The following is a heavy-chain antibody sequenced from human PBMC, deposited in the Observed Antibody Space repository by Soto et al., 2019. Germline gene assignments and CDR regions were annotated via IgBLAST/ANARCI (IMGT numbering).Heavy chain of an antibody. CDR1: GFTFSSYG. Sequence: GGSLRLSCAASGFTFSSYGIHWVRQAPGXGLXXVXXIXXXXXNXXXADSVKGRFTISRDNSKNTLYLQMNSLRAEDTAVYYCAKDCPWFDPWGQGTLVTVSS. V-gene: IGHV3-30*18. CDR2: IXXXXXNX. CDR3: AKDCPWFDP. J-gene: IGHJ5*02.